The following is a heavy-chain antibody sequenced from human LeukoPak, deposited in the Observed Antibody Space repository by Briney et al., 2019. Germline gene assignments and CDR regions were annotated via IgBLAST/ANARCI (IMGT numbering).Heavy chain of an antibody. Sequence: GGSLRLSCTASGFTFSSYGMNWVRQAPGKGLEWVSGITGRGEHIFYAGSVKGRFTISRDNSKNTLYLQMNSLRAEDTAVYYCAKDRRLAAFDYGGQGTLVTVSS. CDR2: ITGRGEHI. D-gene: IGHD6-25*01. V-gene: IGHV3-23*01. CDR3: AKDRRLAAFDY. J-gene: IGHJ4*02. CDR1: GFTFSSYG.